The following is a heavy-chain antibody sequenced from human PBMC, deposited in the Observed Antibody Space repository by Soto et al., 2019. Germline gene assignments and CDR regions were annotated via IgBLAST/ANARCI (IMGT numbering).Heavy chain of an antibody. CDR3: TRDRGQSTIFGLVIIKNPPFCYYYYGMDV. J-gene: IGHJ6*02. CDR2: IRSKAYGGTT. Sequence: GGSLRLSCTASGFTFGDYAMSWVRQTPGKGLEWVGFIRSKAYGGTTEYAASVKGRFTISRDDSKSIAYLQMNSLKTEDTAVYYCTRDRGQSTIFGLVIIKNPPFCYYYYGMDVWGQGTTVTVSS. D-gene: IGHD3-3*01. CDR1: GFTFGDYA. V-gene: IGHV3-49*04.